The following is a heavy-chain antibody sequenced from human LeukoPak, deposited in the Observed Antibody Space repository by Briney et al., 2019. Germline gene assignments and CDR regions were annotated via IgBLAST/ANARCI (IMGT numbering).Heavy chain of an antibody. CDR2: ISGNGGST. V-gene: IGHV3-23*01. CDR3: ARERDFSSWGFGS. Sequence: PGGSLRLSCATSQFNFNKFGMTWVRQAPGKGLEWVSSISGNGGSTLYADSVQGRFAISRDNSKNTLYLQMNSLRAEDTAVYYCARERDFSSWGFGSWGQGTLVTVSS. J-gene: IGHJ4*02. D-gene: IGHD3-16*01. CDR1: QFNFNKFG.